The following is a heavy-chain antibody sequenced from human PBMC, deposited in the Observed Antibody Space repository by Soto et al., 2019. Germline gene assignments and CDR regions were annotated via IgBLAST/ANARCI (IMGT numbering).Heavy chain of an antibody. V-gene: IGHV4-30-2*01. CDR1: GGSISSGGYS. D-gene: IGHD2-15*01. Sequence: QLQLQESGSGLVKPSQTLSLTCAVSGGSISSGGYSWSWIPQPPGKGLEWIGYIYHSRSTYYNPSLQSRVTILVDRSKKQLSLKLSSVTAADTAVYFCARGEVVALGYWGQGTLVTVSS. CDR2: IYHSRST. J-gene: IGHJ4*02. CDR3: ARGEVVALGY.